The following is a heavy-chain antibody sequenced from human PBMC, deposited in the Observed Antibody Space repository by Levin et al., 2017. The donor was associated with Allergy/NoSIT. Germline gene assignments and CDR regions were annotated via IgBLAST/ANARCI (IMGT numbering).Heavy chain of an antibody. Sequence: GGSLRLSCAASGFTFSNYPMHWVRQAPGKGLEWVAVIWYDGSNKYYADSVKGRFTISRDNSKNTVFLQMNSLRAEDTAVYYCARRIAVAGTVAFDLWGQGTMLTVSS. J-gene: IGHJ3*01. V-gene: IGHV3-30*04. CDR1: GFTFSNYP. CDR3: ARRIAVAGTVAFDL. CDR2: IWYDGSNK. D-gene: IGHD6-19*01.